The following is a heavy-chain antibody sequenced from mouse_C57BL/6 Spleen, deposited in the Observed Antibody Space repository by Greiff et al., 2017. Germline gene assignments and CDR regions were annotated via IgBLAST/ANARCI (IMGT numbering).Heavy chain of an antibody. V-gene: IGHV1-5*01. J-gene: IGHJ3*01. D-gene: IGHD2-4*01. CDR3: VDYFAY. Sequence: EVQLQESGTVLARPGASVKMSCKTSGYTFTSYWMHWVKQRPGQGLEWIGAIYPGNSDTSYNQKFKGKAKLTADTYASTAYMELSSLTNEDSAVDYCVDYFAYWGQGTLVTVSA. CDR2: IYPGNSDT. CDR1: GYTFTSYW.